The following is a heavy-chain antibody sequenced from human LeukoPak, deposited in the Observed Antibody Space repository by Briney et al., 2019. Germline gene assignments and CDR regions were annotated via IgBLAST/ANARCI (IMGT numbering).Heavy chain of an antibody. J-gene: IGHJ4*02. CDR2: INPTSGST. Sequence: ASVKLSCKASGYTFTSYFLHWVRQAPGQGLEWLGIINPTSGSTTYAQKFLGRVTVTRDRSTSTAYMELNSLRSEDTAVYYCARDGGYSSGYYRGLYWGQGTLVTVSS. V-gene: IGHV1-46*01. D-gene: IGHD6-19*01. CDR3: ARDGGYSSGYYRGLY. CDR1: GYTFTSYF.